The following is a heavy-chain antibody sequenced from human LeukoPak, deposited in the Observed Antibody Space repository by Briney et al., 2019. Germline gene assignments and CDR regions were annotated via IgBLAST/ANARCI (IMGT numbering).Heavy chain of an antibody. V-gene: IGHV3-23*01. D-gene: IGHD6-19*01. CDR1: GFTFSSYA. CDR3: ARTKAVAGRELLDY. J-gene: IGHJ4*02. Sequence: PGGSLRLSCAASGFTFSSYAMSWVRQAPGKGLEWVSAISGSGGSTYYADSVKGRFTISRDNSKNTLYLQMNSLRVEDTAVYYCARTKAVAGRELLDYWGQGTLVTVSS. CDR2: ISGSGGST.